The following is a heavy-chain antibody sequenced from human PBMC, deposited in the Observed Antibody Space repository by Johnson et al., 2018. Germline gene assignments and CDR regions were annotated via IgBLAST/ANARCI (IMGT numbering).Heavy chain of an antibody. CDR1: GFTFRDYA. Sequence: VQLVESGGGVVQPGRSLRLSCSASGFTFRDYAFHWVRQAPGKGLEWVAIISYDGSIKSNADSVEGRFTISRDNAKNTLFLQMNSLSRGDTAVYYCARGVEMATHGGDVFDLWGQGTMVTVSS. V-gene: IGHV3-30*01. D-gene: IGHD5-24*01. CDR3: ARGVEMATHGGDVFDL. J-gene: IGHJ3*01. CDR2: ISYDGSIK.